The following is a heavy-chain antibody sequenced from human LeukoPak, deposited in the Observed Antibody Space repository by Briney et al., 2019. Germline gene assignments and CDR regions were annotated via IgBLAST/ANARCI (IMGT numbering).Heavy chain of an antibody. CDR3: ARGTRAVAPAYYYGMDV. Sequence: ASVKISCKASGYTFTGYYMHWVRQAPGQGLEWMGWINPNSGGTNYAQQLRGRVTMTRDTSISTAYMELSRLKSDDTAVYYCARGTRAVAPAYYYGMDVWGQGTTVTVSS. J-gene: IGHJ6*02. D-gene: IGHD6-19*01. V-gene: IGHV1-2*02. CDR2: INPNSGGT. CDR1: GYTFTGYY.